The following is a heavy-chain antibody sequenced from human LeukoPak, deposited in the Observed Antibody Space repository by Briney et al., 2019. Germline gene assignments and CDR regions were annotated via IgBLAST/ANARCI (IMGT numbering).Heavy chain of an antibody. CDR3: ARDQGIQLWNNWFDP. CDR1: GFPFSNYW. Sequence: GGSLRLSCAASGFPFSNYWMTWVRQAPGKGLEWVANINQGGSGKYYVDSVKGRFTISRDNAKNSLYLQINSLRAEDTAVYFCARDQGIQLWNNWFDPWGQGTLVTVSS. CDR2: INQGGSGK. V-gene: IGHV3-7*03. D-gene: IGHD5-18*01. J-gene: IGHJ5*02.